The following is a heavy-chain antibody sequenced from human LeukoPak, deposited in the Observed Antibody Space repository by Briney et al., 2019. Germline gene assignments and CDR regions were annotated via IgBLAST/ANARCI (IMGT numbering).Heavy chain of an antibody. CDR3: ARERPGNDVLSPFDV. CDR1: GGSISTNY. Sequence: PSETLSLTCTVSGGSISTNYWSWIRQPAGKGLEWIGRFSVGGRTNYHPSLKSRVTMSRDTSKNQFSLKVNSVTPADSAKYYCARERPGNDVLSPFDVWGQGIMITVSS. J-gene: IGHJ3*01. V-gene: IGHV4-4*07. CDR2: FSVGGRT. D-gene: IGHD1-1*01.